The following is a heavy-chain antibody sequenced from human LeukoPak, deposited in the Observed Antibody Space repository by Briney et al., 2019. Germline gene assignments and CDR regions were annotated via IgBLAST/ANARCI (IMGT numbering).Heavy chain of an antibody. V-gene: IGHV4-59*11. CDR1: GGSISSHY. J-gene: IGHJ4*02. D-gene: IGHD3-3*01. Sequence: SETLSLTCTVSGGSISSHYWSWIRQPPGKGLEWIGYIYYSGSTNYNPSLKSRVTISVDTSKNQFSLKLSSVTAADTAVYYCARDNEDFWSGYYYLDYWGQGTLVTVSS. CDR3: ARDNEDFWSGYYYLDY. CDR2: IYYSGST.